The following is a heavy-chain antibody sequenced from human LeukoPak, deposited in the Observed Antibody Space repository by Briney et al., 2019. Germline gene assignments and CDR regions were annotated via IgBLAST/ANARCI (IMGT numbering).Heavy chain of an antibody. CDR1: GYTFTSFG. D-gene: IGHD6-13*01. CDR3: ARGKLQAAAGRPWFDP. CDR2: ISTYNGNT. Sequence: ASVKVSCKASGYTFTSFGINWVRQAPGQGLEWMGWISTYNGNTNYAQKLQGRVTMTTDTSTNTVYMELRSLRSDDTAVYYCARGKLQAAAGRPWFDPWGQGTLVTVSS. V-gene: IGHV1-18*01. J-gene: IGHJ5*02.